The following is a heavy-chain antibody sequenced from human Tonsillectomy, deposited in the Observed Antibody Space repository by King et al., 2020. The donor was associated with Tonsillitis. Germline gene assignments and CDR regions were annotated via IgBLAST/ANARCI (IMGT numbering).Heavy chain of an antibody. J-gene: IGHJ4*02. V-gene: IGHV4-34*01. CDR1: GGSFSGYY. CDR2: INHSGST. Sequence: VQLQQWGAGLLKPSETLSLTCAVYGGSFSGYYWSWIRQPPGKGLEWIGEINHSGSTNYNPSLKSRVTVSVDTSKNQFSLKLSSVTAADTAVYYCARTTSNASSGLFDYWGQGTLVTVSS. CDR3: ARTTSNASSGLFDY. D-gene: IGHD3-22*01.